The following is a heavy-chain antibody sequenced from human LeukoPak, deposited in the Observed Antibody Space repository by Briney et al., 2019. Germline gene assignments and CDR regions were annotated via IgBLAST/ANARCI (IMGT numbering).Heavy chain of an antibody. D-gene: IGHD4-17*01. Sequence: GGSLRLSCAASGFIFSSYGMSWVRQAPGKGLEWVSAISGSGGSTYYADSVKGRFTISRDNSKNTLYLQMNSLRAEDTAVYYCAKHLYGDYYYFDYWGQGTLVTVSS. CDR1: GFIFSSYG. CDR2: ISGSGGST. J-gene: IGHJ4*02. V-gene: IGHV3-23*01. CDR3: AKHLYGDYYYFDY.